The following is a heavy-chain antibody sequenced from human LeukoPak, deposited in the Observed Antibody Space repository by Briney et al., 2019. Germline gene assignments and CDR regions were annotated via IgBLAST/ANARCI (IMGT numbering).Heavy chain of an antibody. CDR1: GGSISSGDYY. J-gene: IGHJ3*02. Sequence: PSETLSLTCTVSGGSISSGDYYWSWIRQPPGKGLEWIGYIYHSGSTYYNPSLKSRVTISVDRSKNQFSLKLSSVTAADTAVYYCARATSSAFDIWGQGTMVTVSS. CDR2: IYHSGST. CDR3: ARATSSAFDI. D-gene: IGHD3-16*01. V-gene: IGHV4-30-2*01.